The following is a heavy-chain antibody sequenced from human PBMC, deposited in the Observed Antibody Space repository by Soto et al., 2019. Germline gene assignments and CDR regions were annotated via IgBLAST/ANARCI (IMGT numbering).Heavy chain of an antibody. CDR1: GFSLSNARMG. V-gene: IGHV2-26*01. Sequence: SGPTLVNPTETLTLTCTVSGFSLSNARMGVSWIRQPPGKALEWLAHIFSNDEKSYSTSLKSRLTISKDTSKSQVVLTMTNMDLVDTATFYCARANIDILTVYYFDYWGQGTLVTVSS. CDR2: IFSNDEK. D-gene: IGHD3-9*01. J-gene: IGHJ4*02. CDR3: ARANIDILTVYYFDY.